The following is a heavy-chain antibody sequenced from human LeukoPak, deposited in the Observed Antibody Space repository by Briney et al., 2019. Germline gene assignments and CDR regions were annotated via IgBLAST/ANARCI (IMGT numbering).Heavy chain of an antibody. J-gene: IGHJ6*02. CDR1: GGTFSSYA. CDR2: IIPIFGTA. D-gene: IGHD4-17*01. V-gene: IGHV1-69*13. Sequence: SVKVSCKASGGTFSSYAISWVRQAPGQGLEWMGGIIPIFGTANYAQKFQGRVTIAADESTSTAYMELSSLRSEDTAVYYCARPYGDYENYYYYGMDVWGQGTTVTVSS. CDR3: ARPYGDYENYYYYGMDV.